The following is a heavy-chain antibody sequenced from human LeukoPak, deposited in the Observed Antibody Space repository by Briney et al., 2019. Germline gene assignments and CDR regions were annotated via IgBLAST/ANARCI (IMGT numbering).Heavy chain of an antibody. CDR3: AIHYCYDSSGHFDF. CDR1: GYSITSYW. Sequence: GESLKISCKGSGYSITSYWIGWVRQMPGKGLEWMGIIYPGDSDTRYSPSFQGQVTISADNSIGTAYLQWSSLQASDTAMYYCAIHYCYDSSGHFDFWGQGTLVTVSS. CDR2: IYPGDSDT. D-gene: IGHD3-22*01. V-gene: IGHV5-51*01. J-gene: IGHJ4*02.